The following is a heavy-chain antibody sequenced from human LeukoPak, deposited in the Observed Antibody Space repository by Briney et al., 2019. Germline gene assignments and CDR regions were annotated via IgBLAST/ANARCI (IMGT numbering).Heavy chain of an antibody. CDR1: GFTFTTYW. CDR3: ARQLSLLN. D-gene: IGHD5-24*01. Sequence: GGSLRLSCATSGFTFTTYWMSWVRQAPGKGLEWVANIKQDGSETNYVDSVKGRFTISRDNAKSSRYLQMNSLRAEDTALYYCARQLSLLNWGQGTLVTVSS. V-gene: IGHV3-7*03. CDR2: IKQDGSET. J-gene: IGHJ4*02.